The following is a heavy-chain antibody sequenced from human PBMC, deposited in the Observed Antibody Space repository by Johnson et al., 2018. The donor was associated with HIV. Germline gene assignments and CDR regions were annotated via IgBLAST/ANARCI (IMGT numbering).Heavy chain of an antibody. V-gene: IGHV3-48*04. CDR2: ISSSGSTI. J-gene: IGHJ3*02. CDR1: GFTFSSYG. D-gene: IGHD3-3*01. CDR3: ARDASVRFLEWFDAFDI. Sequence: VQLVESGGGVVQPGRSLRLSCAASGFTFSSYGMLWVRQAPGKGLEWVSYISSSGSTIYYADSVKGRFTISRDNAKNSLYLQMNSLRAEDTAVYYCARDASVRFLEWFDAFDIWGQGTMVTVSS.